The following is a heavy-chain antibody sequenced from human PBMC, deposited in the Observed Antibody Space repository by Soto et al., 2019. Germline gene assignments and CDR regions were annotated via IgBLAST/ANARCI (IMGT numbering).Heavy chain of an antibody. J-gene: IGHJ2*01. CDR1: GFTFDDYA. CDR2: ISWNSGSI. V-gene: IGHV3-9*01. Sequence: EVQLVESGGGLVQPGRSLRLSCAASGFTFDDYAMHWVRQAPGKGLEWVSGISWNSGSIGYADSVKGRFTISRDNAKNSLYLQMNSLRAEDTALYYCAKDRPYGDYLNWYFDLWGRGTLVTVSS. D-gene: IGHD4-17*01. CDR3: AKDRPYGDYLNWYFDL.